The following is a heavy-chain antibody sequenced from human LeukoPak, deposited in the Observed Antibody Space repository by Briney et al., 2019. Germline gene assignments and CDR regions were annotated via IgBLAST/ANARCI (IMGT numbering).Heavy chain of an antibody. D-gene: IGHD2-2*01. J-gene: IGHJ4*02. CDR1: GFTFGDYA. Sequence: GGSLRLSCIVSGFTFGDYAMSWVRQAPGKGLEWVGFIRSKDSGGTTEYAASVKGRFTISRDNAKNSLYLQMNSLRGEDTALYYCATRFSASWYCDYWGQGTLVTVSS. V-gene: IGHV3-49*04. CDR3: ATRFSASWYCDY. CDR2: IRSKDSGGTT.